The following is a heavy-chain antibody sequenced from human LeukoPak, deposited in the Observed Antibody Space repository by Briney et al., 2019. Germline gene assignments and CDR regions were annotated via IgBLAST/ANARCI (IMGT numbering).Heavy chain of an antibody. CDR2: ISSNGGST. Sequence: GGSLRLSCAASGFTFSSYWMSWVRQAPGRGLEYVSAISSNGGSTYYANSVKGRFTISRDNSKNTLYLQMGSLRAEDMAVYYCARDRYDCSSTSCYPNWFDPWGQGTLVTVSS. CDR1: GFTFSSYW. V-gene: IGHV3-64*01. J-gene: IGHJ5*02. CDR3: ARDRYDCSSTSCYPNWFDP. D-gene: IGHD2-2*01.